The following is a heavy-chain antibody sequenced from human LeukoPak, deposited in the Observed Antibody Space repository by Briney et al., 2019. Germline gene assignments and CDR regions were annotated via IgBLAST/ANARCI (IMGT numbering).Heavy chain of an antibody. V-gene: IGHV3-30*18. Sequence: GGSLRLSCVASGSSFSTYGMHWVRQAPGKGLEWVAVISSDASNQYYTDSVKGRFAISRDNSRNTLYLQMNSLRYEDTAVYYCAKDGCSGGSCQADYWGQGTLVTVSS. CDR3: AKDGCSGGSCQADY. CDR2: ISSDASNQ. D-gene: IGHD2-15*01. CDR1: GSSFSTYG. J-gene: IGHJ4*02.